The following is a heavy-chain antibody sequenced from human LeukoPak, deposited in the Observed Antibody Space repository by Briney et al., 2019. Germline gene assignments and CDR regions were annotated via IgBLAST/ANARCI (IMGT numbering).Heavy chain of an antibody. J-gene: IGHJ4*02. Sequence: PSQTLSLTCTVSGGSISSGGYYWRWIRQHPGKGLEWIGYIYYSGGTYYNPSLKSRFAISVDTSKNQFSLKLTSVSVADTAVDYFAREKGPFDCWGQGTLVTVSS. CDR2: IYYSGGT. CDR1: GGSISSGGYY. CDR3: AREKGPFDC. V-gene: IGHV4-31*03.